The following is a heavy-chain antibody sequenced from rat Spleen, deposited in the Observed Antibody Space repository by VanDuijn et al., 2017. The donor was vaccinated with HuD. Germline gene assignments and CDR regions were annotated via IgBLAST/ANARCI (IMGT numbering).Heavy chain of an antibody. CDR1: GFTFSDYN. V-gene: IGHV5-7*01. Sequence: EVQLVESGGGLVQPGRSLKLSCAASGFTFSDYNMAWVRQAPKKGLEWVATISYDATAPYYRDSVKGRFTISRDNAKNTQYLQMDGLRSEDTATYYCANAEFGVGWFAYWGQGTLVTVSS. J-gene: IGHJ3*01. CDR2: ISYDATAP. CDR3: ANAEFGVGWFAY. D-gene: IGHD4-3*01.